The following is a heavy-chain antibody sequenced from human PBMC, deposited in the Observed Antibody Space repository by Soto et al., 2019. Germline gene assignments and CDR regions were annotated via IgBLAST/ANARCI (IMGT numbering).Heavy chain of an antibody. CDR3: VSHVVVTLINAFDI. J-gene: IGHJ3*02. CDR2: TRNKANSYTT. CDR1: GFTFSDHY. V-gene: IGHV3-72*01. D-gene: IGHD2-21*02. Sequence: EVQLVESGGGLVQPGGSLSLSCAASGFTFSDHYMDWVRQAPGKGLEWVGRTRNKANSYTTEYAASVKGRFTISRDDSNNSLYLQMNSLKTEDTAVYYCVSHVVVTLINAFDIWGQGTMVTVSS.